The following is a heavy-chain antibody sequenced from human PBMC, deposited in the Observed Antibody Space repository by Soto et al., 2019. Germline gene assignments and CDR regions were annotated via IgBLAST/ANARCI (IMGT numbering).Heavy chain of an antibody. D-gene: IGHD3-22*01. CDR3: STRAYDTNGYYRFDP. V-gene: IGHV4-34*01. J-gene: IGHJ5*01. CDR1: GGSFSGHS. CDR2: INRSGRV. Sequence: SETLSLTCAVYGGSFSGHSWTWIRQSPGKGLEWIGDINRSGRVNYSPSLKSRVTISLDTSKNQFSLTLSAVTAADTAMYYCSTRAYDTNGYYRFDPWGQGTLVTVSS.